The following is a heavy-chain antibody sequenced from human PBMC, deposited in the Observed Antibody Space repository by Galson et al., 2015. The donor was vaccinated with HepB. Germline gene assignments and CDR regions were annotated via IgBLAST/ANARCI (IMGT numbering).Heavy chain of an antibody. D-gene: IGHD6-13*01. V-gene: IGHV4-31*03. CDR3: ARAMVVARASRIAAAGTGWFDP. CDR1: GGSISSGGYY. CDR2: ISASGST. Sequence: TLSLTCTVSGGSISSGGYYWSWIRQHPGKGLEWIGYISASGSTYCNPSLKSRVSISVDTSKNRFSLKLSSVTAADTAVYYCARAMVVARASRIAAAGTGWFDPWGQGTLVTVSS. J-gene: IGHJ5*02.